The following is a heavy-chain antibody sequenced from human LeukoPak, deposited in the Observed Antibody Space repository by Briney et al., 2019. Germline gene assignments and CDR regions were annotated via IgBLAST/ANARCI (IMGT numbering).Heavy chain of an antibody. CDR2: ISSSSSYI. CDR3: ARDPGSSSWYGGTFDY. Sequence: GGSLRLSCAASGFTFSSYSMNWVRRAPGKGLEWVSSISSSSSYIYYADSVKGRFTISRDNAKNSLYLQMNSLRAEDTAVYYCARDPGSSSWYGGTFDYWGQGTLVTVSS. CDR1: GFTFSSYS. J-gene: IGHJ4*02. D-gene: IGHD6-13*01. V-gene: IGHV3-21*01.